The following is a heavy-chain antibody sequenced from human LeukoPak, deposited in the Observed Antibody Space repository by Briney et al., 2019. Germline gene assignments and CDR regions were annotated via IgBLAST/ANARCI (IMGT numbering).Heavy chain of an antibody. V-gene: IGHV1-69*04. J-gene: IGHJ5*02. CDR1: GGTFSSYA. CDR3: ARGDSGWYWFDP. D-gene: IGHD6-19*01. Sequence: SVKVSCKASGGTFSSYAISWVRQAPGQGLEWMGRIIPILGIANYAQKFQGRVTITADKSTSTAYMELSSLRSEDTAVYYCARGDSGWYWFDPWGQGTLVTVSS. CDR2: IIPILGIA.